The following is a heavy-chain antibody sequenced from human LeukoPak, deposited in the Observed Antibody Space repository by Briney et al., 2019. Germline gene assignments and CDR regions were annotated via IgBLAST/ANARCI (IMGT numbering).Heavy chain of an antibody. Sequence: ASVTVSCKASGYTFTDYYMHWVRQAPGQGLEWMGWINPNSGGTNYAQKLQGRVTMTRDTSISTAYMELSRLKSDDTAVYYCARVHFYDSSGYSLINPWGPGTVATVSS. V-gene: IGHV1-2*02. CDR3: ARVHFYDSSGYSLINP. CDR1: GYTFTDYY. J-gene: IGHJ4*02. CDR2: INPNSGGT. D-gene: IGHD3-22*01.